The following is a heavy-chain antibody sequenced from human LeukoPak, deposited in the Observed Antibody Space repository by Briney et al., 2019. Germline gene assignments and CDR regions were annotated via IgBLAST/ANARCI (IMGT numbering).Heavy chain of an antibody. D-gene: IGHD3-22*01. CDR3: ARLMGHYYDSSGYYY. V-gene: IGHV3-48*03. CDR2: ISSSGSTI. CDR1: GFTFSSYE. J-gene: IGHJ4*02. Sequence: PGGSLRLSCAASGFTFSSYEMNWVRQAPGKGLEWVSYISSSGSTIYYADSVKGRFTIPRDNAKNSLYLQMNSLRAEDTAVYYCARLMGHYYDSSGYYYWGQGTLVTVSS.